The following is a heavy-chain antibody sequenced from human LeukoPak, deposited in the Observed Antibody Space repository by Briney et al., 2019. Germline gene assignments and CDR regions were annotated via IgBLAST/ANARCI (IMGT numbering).Heavy chain of an antibody. CDR2: IIPIFGTA. CDR1: GGTFSSYA. D-gene: IGHD4-17*01. J-gene: IGHJ1*01. CDR3: ARGGGTTVTTKYFQH. Sequence: ASVKVSCKASGGTFSSYAISWVRQAPGQGLEWMGGIIPIFGTANYAQKFQGRVTITADESTSTAYMELSSLRSEDTAVYYCARGGGTTVTTKYFQHWGQGTLVTVSS. V-gene: IGHV1-69*13.